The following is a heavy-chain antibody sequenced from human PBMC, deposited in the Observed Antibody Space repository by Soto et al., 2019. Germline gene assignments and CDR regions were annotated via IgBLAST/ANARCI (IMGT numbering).Heavy chain of an antibody. V-gene: IGHV3-23*01. D-gene: IGHD6-19*01. CDR3: AASNGWYHAFDI. CDR1: GFTFSSYA. CDR2: ISGSGGST. Sequence: EVQLLESGGGLVQPGGSLRLSCAASGFTFSSYAMSWVRQAPGKGLEWVSAISGSGGSTYYADSVKGRFTISRDNSKNTLYLQMNSLRAEDTAVYYCAASNGWYHAFDIWCQGTMVTVSS. J-gene: IGHJ3*02.